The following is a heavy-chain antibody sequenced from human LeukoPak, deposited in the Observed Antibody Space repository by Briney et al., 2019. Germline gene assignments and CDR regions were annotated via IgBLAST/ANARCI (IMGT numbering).Heavy chain of an antibody. CDR1: GGSFSGYY. Sequence: SETLSLTCAVYGGSFSGYYWSWIRQPLGKGLEWIGEINHSGSTNYNPSHKSRVTISVDTSKNQFSLKLSSVTAAGTAVYYCARGRIVVVPAARNWFDPWGQGTLVTVSS. J-gene: IGHJ5*02. D-gene: IGHD2-2*01. V-gene: IGHV4-34*01. CDR2: INHSGST. CDR3: ARGRIVVVPAARNWFDP.